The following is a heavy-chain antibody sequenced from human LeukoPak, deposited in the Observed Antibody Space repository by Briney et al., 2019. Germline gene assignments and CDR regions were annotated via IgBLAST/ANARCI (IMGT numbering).Heavy chain of an antibody. CDR1: GGTFSSYT. D-gene: IGHD2-21*01. CDR3: ARGKCGGDCHLDY. V-gene: IGHV1-69*02. J-gene: IGHJ4*02. Sequence: SVKVSCKASGGTFSSYTISWVRQAPGQGLEWMGRIIPILGIANYAQKFQGRVTITADKSTSTAYMELSSLRSEDTAVYYCARGKCGGDCHLDYWGQGTLVAVSS. CDR2: IIPILGIA.